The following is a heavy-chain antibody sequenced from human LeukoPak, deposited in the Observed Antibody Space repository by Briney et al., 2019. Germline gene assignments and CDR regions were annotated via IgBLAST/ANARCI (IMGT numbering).Heavy chain of an antibody. V-gene: IGHV3-48*02. Sequence: GGSLRLSCAASGFTFSSYSMNWVRQAPGKGLEWVSYISSSSSTIYYADSVKGRFTISRDNAKNSLYLQMNSLRDEDTAVYYCARDDSSGGREYYHGMDVWGQGTTVTVSS. CDR2: ISSSSSTI. CDR3: ARDDSSGGREYYHGMDV. CDR1: GFTFSSYS. J-gene: IGHJ6*02. D-gene: IGHD2-15*01.